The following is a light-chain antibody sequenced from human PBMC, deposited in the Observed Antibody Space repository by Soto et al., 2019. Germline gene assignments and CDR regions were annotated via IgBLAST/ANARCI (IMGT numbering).Light chain of an antibody. CDR1: QDITDY. CDR3: QQSEALVLS. CDR2: DAS. Sequence: DIQMTQSPSSLSASVGDRVTITCQARQDITDYLHWYQQKPGKAPRLLIYDASNLETGVPSRFSVSGSGTDFSFTISSLQPEDIATYYCQQSEALVLSFGGGTKVEIK. J-gene: IGKJ4*01. V-gene: IGKV1-33*01.